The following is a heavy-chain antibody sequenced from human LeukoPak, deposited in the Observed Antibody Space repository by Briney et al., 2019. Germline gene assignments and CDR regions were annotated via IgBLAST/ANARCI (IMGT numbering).Heavy chain of an antibody. CDR3: ARGRQGAGSEYYYDY. J-gene: IGHJ4*02. Sequence: GGSLRLSCAASGFTFSTYSMNWVRQAPGKGLEWVSSISSSSSYIYYADSVKGRFTISRDNAKNSLYLQMNSLRAEDTAVYYCARGRQGAGSEYYYDYWGQGTLVTVSS. CDR2: ISSSSSYI. V-gene: IGHV3-21*01. CDR1: GFTFSTYS. D-gene: IGHD6-13*01.